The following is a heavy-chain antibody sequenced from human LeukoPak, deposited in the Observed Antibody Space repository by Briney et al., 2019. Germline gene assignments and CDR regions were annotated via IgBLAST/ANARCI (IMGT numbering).Heavy chain of an antibody. Sequence: ASVKVSCKASGYTFTGCYMHWVRQAPGQGLEWMGWINPNSGGTNYAQKFQGRVTMTRDTSISTAYMELSRLRSDDTAVYYCARVYYYDSSGYPYNWFDPWGQGTLVTVSS. CDR1: GYTFTGCY. CDR3: ARVYYYDSSGYPYNWFDP. CDR2: INPNSGGT. V-gene: IGHV1-2*02. D-gene: IGHD3-22*01. J-gene: IGHJ5*02.